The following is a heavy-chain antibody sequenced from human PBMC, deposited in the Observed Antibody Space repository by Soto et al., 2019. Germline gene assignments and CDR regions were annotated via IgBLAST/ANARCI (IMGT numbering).Heavy chain of an antibody. CDR1: GYTLTELS. CDR2: IIPMYGTE. V-gene: IGHV1-24*01. J-gene: IGHJ5*02. Sequence: ASVKVSCKVSGYTLTELSMHWVRQAPGKGLEWMGGIIPMYGTENYAQKFQDRVTITADTSTSTAYMELSSLRSEDTAVYYCARDLGGCSGGSCRYNWFDPWGQGTPVTVSS. CDR3: ARDLGGCSGGSCRYNWFDP. D-gene: IGHD2-15*01.